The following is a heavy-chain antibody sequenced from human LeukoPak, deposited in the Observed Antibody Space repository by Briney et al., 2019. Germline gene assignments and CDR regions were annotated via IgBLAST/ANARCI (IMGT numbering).Heavy chain of an antibody. J-gene: IGHJ6*03. CDR2: IYYSGST. V-gene: IGHV4-59*11. Sequence: SETLSLTCTVSGGSISSHYWSWIRQPPGKGLEWIGYIYYSGSTNYNPSLKSRVTISVDTSKNQFSLKLSSVTAADTAVYYCARDQVEMATIGYYYYYMDVWGKGTTVTVSS. CDR3: ARDQVEMATIGYYYYYMDV. CDR1: GGSISSHY. D-gene: IGHD5-24*01.